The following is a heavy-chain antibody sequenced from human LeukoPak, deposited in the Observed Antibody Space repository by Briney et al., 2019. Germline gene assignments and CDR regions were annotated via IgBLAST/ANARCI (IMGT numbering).Heavy chain of an antibody. Sequence: GGSLRLSCAASGFPFSNYGMHWVRQAPGKGLEWVSSISSSSYYIYYADSVKGRFTISRDNAKNSVYLQMNSLRDEDTAFYYCVRVGDYYDSGGYQGFDYWGQGTLVTVSS. V-gene: IGHV3-21*01. CDR1: GFPFSNYG. CDR2: ISSSSYYI. CDR3: VRVGDYYDSGGYQGFDY. J-gene: IGHJ4*02. D-gene: IGHD3-22*01.